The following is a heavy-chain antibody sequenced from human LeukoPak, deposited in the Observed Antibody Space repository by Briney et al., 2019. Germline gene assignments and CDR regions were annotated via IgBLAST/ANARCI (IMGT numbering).Heavy chain of an antibody. J-gene: IGHJ4*02. V-gene: IGHV1-18*01. D-gene: IGHD3-16*01. CDR1: GYTFTSYG. Sequence: ASVKVSCKASGYTFTSYGINWVRQAPGQGLEWMGWISGYNGDTNYAQKFQGRVTITTDTSTNTAYMDLRRLRSDDTAVYYCARNWGAGHPINFDYWGQGTLVTASS. CDR3: ARNWGAGHPINFDY. CDR2: ISGYNGDT.